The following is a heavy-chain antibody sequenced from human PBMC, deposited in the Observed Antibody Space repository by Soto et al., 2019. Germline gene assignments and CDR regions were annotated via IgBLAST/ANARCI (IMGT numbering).Heavy chain of an antibody. CDR2: TYYRSRWYH. CDR1: GDSVSSTTSA. CDR3: ARDPGYFYGMDV. V-gene: IGHV6-1*01. Sequence: PSRTLSLTCAISGDSVSSTTSAWNWIRQSPSRGLEWLGRTYYRSRWYHDYAVSVRSRVIINPDTSNNQFSLHLNSVTPEDTAVYYCARDPGYFYGMDVWGQATTVTVS. J-gene: IGHJ6*02.